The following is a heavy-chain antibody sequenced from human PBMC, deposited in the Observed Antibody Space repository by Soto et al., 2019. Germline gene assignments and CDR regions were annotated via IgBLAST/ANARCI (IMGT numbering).Heavy chain of an antibody. Sequence: GGSLRLSCAASGFSVSSYSMNWVRQAPGKGLEWVSYISSSSVSIYYADSVKGRFTISRDSAKNSLFLQMNSLRDEDTAVYYCARGLPYSSSLGMDVWGQGTTVTVSS. J-gene: IGHJ6*02. CDR1: GFSVSSYS. CDR2: ISSSSVSI. D-gene: IGHD6-13*01. CDR3: ARGLPYSSSLGMDV. V-gene: IGHV3-48*02.